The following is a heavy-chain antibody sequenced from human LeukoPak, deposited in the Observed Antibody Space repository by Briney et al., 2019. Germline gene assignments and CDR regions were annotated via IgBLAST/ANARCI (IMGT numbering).Heavy chain of an antibody. J-gene: IGHJ5*02. CDR1: GGSISSSSYY. V-gene: IGHV4-39*07. CDR3: ARDAQMMVYSSSWSGWFDP. D-gene: IGHD6-13*01. CDR2: IYYSGST. Sequence: SETLSLTCTVSGGSISSSSYYWGWIRQPPGKGLEWIGSIYYSGSTNYNPSLKSRVTISVDTSKNQFSLKLSSVTAADTAVYYCARDAQMMVYSSSWSGWFDPWGQGTLVTVSS.